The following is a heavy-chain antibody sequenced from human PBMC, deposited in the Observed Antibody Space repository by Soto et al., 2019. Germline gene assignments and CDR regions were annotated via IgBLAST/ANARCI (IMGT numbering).Heavy chain of an antibody. V-gene: IGHV4-30-2*01. CDR3: AAGGGLPRYY. Sequence: QLQLQESGSGLVKPSQTLSLTCAVSGGSISSGGYSWSWIRQPPGKGLEWIGYIYHSGSTYYNPSLKSRVTRSVARCKNQFSRKLSSVSAADTAVYYCAAGGGLPRYYWGQGTLVTVSS. CDR2: IYHSGST. J-gene: IGHJ4*02. D-gene: IGHD5-12*01. CDR1: GGSISSGGYS.